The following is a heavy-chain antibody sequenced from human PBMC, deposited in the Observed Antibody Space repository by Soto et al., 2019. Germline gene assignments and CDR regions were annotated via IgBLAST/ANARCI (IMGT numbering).Heavy chain of an antibody. J-gene: IGHJ6*03. CDR1: GYTFTSYD. V-gene: IGHV1-8*01. Sequence: QVQLVQSGAEVKKPGASVKVSCKASGYTFTSYDINWVRQATGQGLEWMGWMNPNSGNTGYAQKFQGRVTMTRNTSISTAYMELSSLRSEDTAVYYCASGSRRNKYYYYYMDVWGKGTTVTVSS. CDR3: ASGSRRNKYYYYYMDV. CDR2: MNPNSGNT.